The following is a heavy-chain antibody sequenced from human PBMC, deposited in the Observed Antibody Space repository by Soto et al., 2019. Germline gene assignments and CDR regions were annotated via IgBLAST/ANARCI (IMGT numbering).Heavy chain of an antibody. CDR1: GGSFSGYY. CDR2: INHSGST. V-gene: IGHV4-34*01. Sequence: PSETLSLTCAVYGGSFSGYYWSWIRQPPGKGLEWIGEINHSGSTNYNPSLKSRVTISVDTSKNQFSLKLSSVTAADTAVYYCARMRVLWFGELFPNFDYWGTGTLVIVPS. D-gene: IGHD3-10*01. CDR3: ARMRVLWFGELFPNFDY. J-gene: IGHJ4*02.